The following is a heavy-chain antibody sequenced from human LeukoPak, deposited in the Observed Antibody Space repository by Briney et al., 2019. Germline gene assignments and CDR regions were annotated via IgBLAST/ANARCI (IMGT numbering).Heavy chain of an antibody. CDR2: ISGSGGST. D-gene: IGHD4-11*01. CDR1: GFTFSSYG. V-gene: IGHV3-23*01. Sequence: GGSLRLSCAASGFTFSSYGMSWVRQAPGKGLVWVSGISGSGGSTYYADSVKGRFTISRDNSKNTLYLQMNSLRAEDTAVYYCAKKSTTVITYYFDYWGQGTLATVSS. J-gene: IGHJ4*02. CDR3: AKKSTTVITYYFDY.